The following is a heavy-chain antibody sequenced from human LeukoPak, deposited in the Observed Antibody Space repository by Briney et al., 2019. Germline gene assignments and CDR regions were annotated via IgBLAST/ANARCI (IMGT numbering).Heavy chain of an antibody. Sequence: GGSLRLSCAASGFTFSSYWMHWVRQAPGKGLVWVSHVNSDGSWTSHADSVKGRFTISKDNAKNTVYLQMNNLRTEDTAVYYCVSFYETNWGRGTLVTVSS. CDR1: GFTFSSYW. V-gene: IGHV3-74*01. J-gene: IGHJ4*02. CDR2: VNSDGSWT. CDR3: VSFYETN. D-gene: IGHD2-2*01.